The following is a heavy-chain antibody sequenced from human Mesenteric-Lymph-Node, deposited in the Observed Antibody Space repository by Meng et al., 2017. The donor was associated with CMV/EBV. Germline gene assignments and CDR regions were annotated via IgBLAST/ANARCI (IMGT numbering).Heavy chain of an antibody. V-gene: IGHV4-31*03. CDR3: ARRGYSYNYAD. D-gene: IGHD5-18*01. CDR1: GGSIRNGGYY. J-gene: IGHJ4*02. Sequence: TCNVSGGSIRNGGYYWSWIRQHPGKGLEWIGYIYYSGSTYYNPSLKSRVSISVDTSKNQFSLKLTSVTAADTAVYYCARRGYSYNYADWGQGTLVTVSS. CDR2: IYYSGST.